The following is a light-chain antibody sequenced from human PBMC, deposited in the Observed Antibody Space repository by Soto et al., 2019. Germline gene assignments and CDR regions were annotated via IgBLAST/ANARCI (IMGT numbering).Light chain of an antibody. CDR3: QQTDSFPFS. CDR2: AAS. V-gene: IGKV1-12*01. CDR1: QGFNSL. Sequence: DIQMTQSPSSVSASVGDRVTITCRASQGFNSLLAWYQQKPGKAPKLLIYAASSLQSGVPSRFRGRGSGTDFTLTICSLQPEDFATYYCQQTDSFPFSFGPGTKVDIK. J-gene: IGKJ3*01.